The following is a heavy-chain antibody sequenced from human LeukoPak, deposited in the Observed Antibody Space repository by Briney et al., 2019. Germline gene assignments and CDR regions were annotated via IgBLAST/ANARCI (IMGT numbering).Heavy chain of an antibody. CDR1: GYTFTSYG. CDR3: ARGGQVAPQPGNWFDP. D-gene: IGHD2-2*01. Sequence: ASVKVSCKASGYTFTSYGISWVRQAPGQGLEWMGWISGYNGNTNYAQKLQGRVTMTRDMSTSTVYMTLSSLKSEDTAVYYCARGGQVAPQPGNWFDPWGQGTLVTVSS. V-gene: IGHV1-18*01. J-gene: IGHJ5*02. CDR2: ISGYNGNT.